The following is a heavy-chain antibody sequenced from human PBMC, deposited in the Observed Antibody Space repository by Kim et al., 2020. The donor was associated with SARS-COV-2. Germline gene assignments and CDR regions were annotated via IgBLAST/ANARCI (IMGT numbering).Heavy chain of an antibody. CDR1: GFTFSDHY. CDR2: IRNKAKSYTT. D-gene: IGHD3-10*01. J-gene: IGHJ6*02. CDR3: ARAVTGVTNYYYGMDV. V-gene: IGHV3-72*01. Sequence: GGSLRLSCAASGFTFSDHYMYWVRQAPGKGLEWVGRIRNKAKSYTTEYAASVKGRFTISRDDSTNSLYLQMNSLETEDTAVYYCARAVTGVTNYYYGMDVWGEGTTVNGAS.